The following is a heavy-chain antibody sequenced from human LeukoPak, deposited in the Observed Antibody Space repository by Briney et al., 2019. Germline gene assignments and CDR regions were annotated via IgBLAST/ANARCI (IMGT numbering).Heavy chain of an antibody. V-gene: IGHV3-23*01. Sequence: GGSLRLSCAASGFTFSSYWMNWVRHAPGKGLVWVSAISGSGGSTYYADSVKGRFNISRDNPKKTLYLQMNSLRAEDTAVYYCSKDQYSSGWYTPHFDYWGQGTLVTVSS. J-gene: IGHJ4*02. CDR1: GFTFSSYW. CDR3: SKDQYSSGWYTPHFDY. CDR2: ISGSGGST. D-gene: IGHD6-19*01.